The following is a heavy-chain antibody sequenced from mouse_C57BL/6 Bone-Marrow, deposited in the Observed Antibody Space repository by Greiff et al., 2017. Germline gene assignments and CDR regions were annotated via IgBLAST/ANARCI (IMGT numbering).Heavy chain of an antibody. D-gene: IGHD2-4*01. CDR3: AREIYYDYDGPYWYFDV. Sequence: QVQLQQPGAELVMPGASVKLSCKASGYTFTSYWMHWVKQRPGQGLEWIGEIDPSDSYTNYNQKFKGKSTLTVDKSSSTAYMQLSSLTSEDPAVYYCAREIYYDYDGPYWYFDVWGTGTTVTVSS. J-gene: IGHJ1*03. CDR2: IDPSDSYT. CDR1: GYTFTSYW. V-gene: IGHV1-69*01.